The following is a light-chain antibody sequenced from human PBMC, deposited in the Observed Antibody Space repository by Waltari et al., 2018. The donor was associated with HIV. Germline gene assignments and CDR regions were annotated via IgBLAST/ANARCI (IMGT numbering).Light chain of an antibody. CDR3: QQRTNWLWT. J-gene: IGKJ1*01. Sequence: VLKQSPATLSLSPGERATLSGRASQTVGSFLAWYQQRPGQAPRLLIYDASNRATDIPGRFSGSGSGTDFTLTISSLEPEDFAVYYCQQRTNWLWTFGQGTMVEIK. CDR2: DAS. V-gene: IGKV3-11*01. CDR1: QTVGSF.